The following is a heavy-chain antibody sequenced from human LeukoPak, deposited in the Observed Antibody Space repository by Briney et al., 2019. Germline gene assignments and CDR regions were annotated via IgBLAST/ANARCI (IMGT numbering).Heavy chain of an antibody. Sequence: GGSLRLSCAASGFTFDDYAMHWVRQAPGKGLEWVSGISWNSGSIGYADSVKGRFTISRDNAKNSLYLQMDSLRAGDTAVYYCARSRSAGYWGQGTLVTVSS. CDR2: ISWNSGSI. V-gene: IGHV3-9*01. CDR1: GFTFDDYA. J-gene: IGHJ4*02. CDR3: ARSRSAGY.